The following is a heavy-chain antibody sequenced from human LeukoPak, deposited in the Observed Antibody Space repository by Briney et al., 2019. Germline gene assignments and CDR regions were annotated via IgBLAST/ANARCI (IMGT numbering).Heavy chain of an antibody. Sequence: PSGTLSLPCTVSGGSISSNTWWSWVRQPPGKGLEWIGEIYRSGSTNYNPSLKTRVTMSVDKSKNQFTLKLTSVTAADTAVYYCASLDILIDWSDPWGQGTLVTVSS. CDR1: GGSISSNTW. CDR3: ASLDILIDWSDP. D-gene: IGHD3-9*01. J-gene: IGHJ5*02. V-gene: IGHV4-4*02. CDR2: IYRSGST.